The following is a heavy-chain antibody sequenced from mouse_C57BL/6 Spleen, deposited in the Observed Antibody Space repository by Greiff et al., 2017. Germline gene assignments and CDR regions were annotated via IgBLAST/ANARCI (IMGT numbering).Heavy chain of an antibody. Sequence: QVQLQQPGAELVRPGTSVKLSCKASGYTFTSYWMHWVKQRPGQGLEWIGVIDPSDSYTNYNQKFKGKATLTVDTSSSTAYMQLSSLTSEDSAVYYCARGVYYDYYFDYWGQGTTLTVSS. V-gene: IGHV1-59*01. CDR2: IDPSDSYT. CDR3: ARGVYYDYYFDY. D-gene: IGHD2-4*01. J-gene: IGHJ2*01. CDR1: GYTFTSYW.